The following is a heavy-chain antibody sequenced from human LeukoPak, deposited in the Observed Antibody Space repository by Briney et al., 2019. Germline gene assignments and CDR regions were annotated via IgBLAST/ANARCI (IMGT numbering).Heavy chain of an antibody. CDR3: ARWGYSGYEFDY. D-gene: IGHD5-12*01. J-gene: IGHJ4*02. CDR2: INHSGST. V-gene: IGHV4-34*01. CDR1: GGSFSGYY. Sequence: SETLSLTCAVYGGSFSGYYWSWIRQPPGKGLEWIGEINHSGSTNYNPSLKSRATISVDTSKNQFSLKLSSVTAADTAVYYCARWGYSGYEFDYWGQGTLVTVSS.